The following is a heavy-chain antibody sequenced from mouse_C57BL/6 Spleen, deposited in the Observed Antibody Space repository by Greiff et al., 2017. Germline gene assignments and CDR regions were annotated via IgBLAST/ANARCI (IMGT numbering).Heavy chain of an antibody. CDR1: GFTFSDYG. CDR3: ARLGDGYWYFDV. V-gene: IGHV5-15*01. CDR2: ISNLAYSI. J-gene: IGHJ1*03. Sequence: EVQGVESGGGLVQPGGSLKLSCAASGFTFSDYGMAWVRQAPRKGPEWVAFISNLAYSIYYADTVTGRFTISRENAKNTLYLEMSSLRSEDTAMYYCARLGDGYWYFDVWGTGTTVTVSS. D-gene: IGHD2-3*01.